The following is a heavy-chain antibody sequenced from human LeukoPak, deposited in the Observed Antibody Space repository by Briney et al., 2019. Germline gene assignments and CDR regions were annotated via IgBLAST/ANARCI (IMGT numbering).Heavy chain of an antibody. V-gene: IGHV1-2*02. D-gene: IGHD3-10*01. CDR3: ARDGSGSSLSVVDY. J-gene: IGHJ4*02. CDR1: GYTFTGYY. Sequence: GASVKVSCKASGYTFTGYYMHWVRQAPGQGLEWMGWINPNSGGTNYAQKFQGRVTVTRDTSISTAYMELSRLRSDDTAVYYCARDGSGSSLSVVDYWGQGTLVTVSS. CDR2: INPNSGGT.